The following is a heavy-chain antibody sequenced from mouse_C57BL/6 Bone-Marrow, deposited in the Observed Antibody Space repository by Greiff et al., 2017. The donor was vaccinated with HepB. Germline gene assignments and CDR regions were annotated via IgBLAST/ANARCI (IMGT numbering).Heavy chain of an antibody. Sequence: LVESGAELVRPGTSVKMSCKASGYTFTNYWIGWAKQRPGHGLEWIGDIYPGGGYTNYNEKFKGKATLTADKSSSTAYMQFSSLTSEDSAIYYCARRGSYGPYAMDYWGQGTSVTVSS. V-gene: IGHV1-63*01. CDR2: IYPGGGYT. D-gene: IGHD1-1*02. CDR1: GYTFTNYW. CDR3: ARRGSYGPYAMDY. J-gene: IGHJ4*01.